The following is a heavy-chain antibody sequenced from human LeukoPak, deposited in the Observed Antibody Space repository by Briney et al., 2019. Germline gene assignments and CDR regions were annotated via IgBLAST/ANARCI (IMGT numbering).Heavy chain of an antibody. CDR3: ARHSRVAWFDP. CDR1: GYRFTTYW. Sequence: GGSLQSSFRGSGYRFTTYWIGWGRRMPGKGVEGMGIIYPGDSDTRYSPSFQGQVTISADKSISTAYLQWSSLKASDTAMYYCARHSRVAWFDPCGQGTLVTVSS. CDR2: IYPGDSDT. J-gene: IGHJ5*02. V-gene: IGHV5-51*01.